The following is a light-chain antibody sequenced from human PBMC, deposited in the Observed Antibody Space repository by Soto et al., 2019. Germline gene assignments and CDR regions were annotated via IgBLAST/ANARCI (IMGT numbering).Light chain of an antibody. Sequence: AIQLTQSPSSLSASVGDRVTITCRASQGISSALAWYQQKPGKAPKLLIYDASSLESGVPSRFSGSGSGTDFTLTISSLQPEDFATYYCQQFNSFPHDFGQGTRLEIK. CDR1: QGISSA. V-gene: IGKV1-13*02. CDR2: DAS. CDR3: QQFNSFPHD. J-gene: IGKJ5*01.